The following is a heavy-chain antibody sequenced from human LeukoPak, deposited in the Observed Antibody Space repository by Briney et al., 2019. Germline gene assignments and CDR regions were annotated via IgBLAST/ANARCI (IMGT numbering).Heavy chain of an antibody. Sequence: GALRLSCAASGFTFGSYAMSWVRQAPGKGLEWVSAISGSGGSTYYADSVKGRFTISRDNSKNTLYLQMNSLRAEDTAVYYCAKADSSSWTYDYWGQGTLVTVSS. CDR1: GFTFGSYA. J-gene: IGHJ4*02. CDR2: ISGSGGST. D-gene: IGHD6-13*01. CDR3: AKADSSSWTYDY. V-gene: IGHV3-23*01.